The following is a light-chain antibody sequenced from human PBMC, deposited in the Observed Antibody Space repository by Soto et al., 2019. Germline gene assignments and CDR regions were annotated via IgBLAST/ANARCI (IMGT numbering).Light chain of an antibody. V-gene: IGLV1-44*01. Sequence: QSVMTQPPTVSGTPGQRVTISCSGSSSNIGSTPVNWYQQLPGTAPKLLIYSSNQRPSGVPDRFSGSKSGTSASLASSGLRSEDESTYYCSSWDDSLNGRVFGGGTKLTVL. CDR3: SSWDDSLNGRV. CDR1: SSNIGSTP. J-gene: IGLJ3*02. CDR2: SSN.